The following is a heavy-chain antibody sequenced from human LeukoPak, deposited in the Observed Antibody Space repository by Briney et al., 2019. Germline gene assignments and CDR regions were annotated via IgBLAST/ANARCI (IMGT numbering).Heavy chain of an antibody. Sequence: PSETLSLTCTVSGGSISSSSYYWGWIRQPPGKGLEWIGSIYYSGSTYYNPSLKSRVTISVDTSKNQFSLKLSSVTAADTAVYYCARASKGDAFDIWGQGTMVTVSS. D-gene: IGHD4-11*01. CDR1: GGSISSSSYY. CDR3: ARASKGDAFDI. J-gene: IGHJ3*02. CDR2: IYYSGST. V-gene: IGHV4-39*07.